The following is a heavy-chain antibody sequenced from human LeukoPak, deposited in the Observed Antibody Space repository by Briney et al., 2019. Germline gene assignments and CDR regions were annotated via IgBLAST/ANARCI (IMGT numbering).Heavy chain of an antibody. V-gene: IGHV3-7*03. CDR2: INQDGSDY. Sequence: GGSLRLSCAVSGFTFSHFWMSWVRQAPGKGLEWVANINQDGSDYNYVDSVKGRFTISRDNSKNTLYLQMNSLRAEDTAVYYRAKGGAATWDWFDPWGQGTLVTVSS. D-gene: IGHD2-15*01. CDR1: GFTFSHFW. CDR3: AKGGAATWDWFDP. J-gene: IGHJ5*02.